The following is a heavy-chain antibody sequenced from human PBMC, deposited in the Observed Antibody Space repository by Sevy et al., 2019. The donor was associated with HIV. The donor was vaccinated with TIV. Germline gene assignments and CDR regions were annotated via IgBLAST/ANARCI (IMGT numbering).Heavy chain of an antibody. CDR3: ASVYYYDSSGYLSYFDY. V-gene: IGHV3-30-3*01. Sequence: GGSLRLSCAASGFTFSSYAMHWVRQAPGKGLEWVAVISYDGSNKYYADSVKGRFTISRDNSKNTLYLQMNSLRAEETAVYYCASVYYYDSSGYLSYFDYWGQGTLVTVSS. CDR2: ISYDGSNK. D-gene: IGHD3-22*01. J-gene: IGHJ4*02. CDR1: GFTFSSYA.